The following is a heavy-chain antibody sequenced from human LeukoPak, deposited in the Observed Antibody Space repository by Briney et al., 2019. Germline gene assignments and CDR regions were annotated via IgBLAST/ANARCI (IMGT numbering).Heavy chain of an antibody. D-gene: IGHD5-24*01. CDR2: IYDSGST. CDR3: ARTIPYFDY. Sequence: SETLSLTCTVSGGSISSYYWSWIRQPPGKGLEWIGYIYDSGSTNYNPSLKSRVTISVDASKNQFSLKLSSVTAADTAVYYCARTIPYFDYWGQGTLVTVSS. CDR1: GGSISSYY. J-gene: IGHJ4*02. V-gene: IGHV4-59*01.